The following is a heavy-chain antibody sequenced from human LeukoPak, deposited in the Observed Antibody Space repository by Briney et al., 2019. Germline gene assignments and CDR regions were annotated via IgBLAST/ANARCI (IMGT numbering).Heavy chain of an antibody. CDR1: GFTFDDYA. J-gene: IGHJ3*02. CDR2: ISWNSGSI. V-gene: IGHV3-9*01. CDR3: AKDQLYGSGSYQSNAFDI. Sequence: PGGSLRLSCAASGFTFDDYAMHWVRQAPGKGLEWVSGISWNSGSIGYADSVKGRFTISRDNAKNSLYLQMNSLRAEDTALYYCAKDQLYGSGSYQSNAFDIWGQGTMVTVSS. D-gene: IGHD3-10*01.